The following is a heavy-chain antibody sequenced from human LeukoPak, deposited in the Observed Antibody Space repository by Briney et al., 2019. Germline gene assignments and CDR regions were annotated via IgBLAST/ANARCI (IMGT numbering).Heavy chain of an antibody. CDR2: IIPILGIA. V-gene: IGHV1-69*04. CDR3: ASFYCGGDCKSNDSFDI. Sequence: SVKVSCKASGGTFSSYAISWVRQARGQGLEWMGRIIPILGIANYAQKFQDRVTITADKSTSTAYMELSRVRSEDTAVYYCASFYCGGDCKSNDSFDIWGQGTMVTVSS. CDR1: GGTFSSYA. J-gene: IGHJ3*02. D-gene: IGHD2-21*02.